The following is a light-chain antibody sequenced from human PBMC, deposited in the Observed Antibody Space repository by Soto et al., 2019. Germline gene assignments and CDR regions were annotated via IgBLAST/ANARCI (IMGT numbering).Light chain of an antibody. CDR2: EVS. CDR3: MQSLQFPLT. Sequence: DIVMTQTPLSLSVTPGQPASISCKSSQSLLHSNGKTYLYWYLQKPGQSPQLLIYEVSNRCSGVPDRFSGSGSGTDFTLKISRVEAEDVGVYYCMQSLQFPLTFGPGTKVDIK. V-gene: IGKV2D-29*02. CDR1: QSLLHSNGKTY. J-gene: IGKJ3*01.